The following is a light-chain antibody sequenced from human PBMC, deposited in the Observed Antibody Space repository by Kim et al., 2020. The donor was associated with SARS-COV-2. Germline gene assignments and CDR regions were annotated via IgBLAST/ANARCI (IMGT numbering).Light chain of an antibody. CDR3: QAWDSSVA. J-gene: IGLJ2*01. V-gene: IGLV3-1*01. CDR1: NLGEKF. CDR2: QDK. Sequence: SYELTQPPSVSVSPGQAASISCSGNNLGEKFVSWYQQKPGQSPELVIYQDKKRPSGIPERFSGSTSGNTATLTISGTQAVDEGDYYCQAWDSSVAFGGGT.